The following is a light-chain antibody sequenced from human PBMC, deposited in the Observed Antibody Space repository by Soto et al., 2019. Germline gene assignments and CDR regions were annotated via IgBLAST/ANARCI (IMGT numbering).Light chain of an antibody. CDR3: PQENKWPPST. CDR2: GAS. CDR1: QSFSCN. V-gene: IGKV3-15*01. J-gene: IGKJ2*01. Sequence: EIVRTQAPATLSVSPGESATLACRASQSFSCNSSWYQQKPGQAPRLHIDGASTRATGFPARFSGSGSGTEFTLTISSLQSVDFAVYYCPQENKWPPSTLVPGTKLEIK.